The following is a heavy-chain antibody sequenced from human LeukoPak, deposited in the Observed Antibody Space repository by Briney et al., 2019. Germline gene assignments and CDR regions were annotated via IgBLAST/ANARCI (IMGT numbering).Heavy chain of an antibody. J-gene: IGHJ4*02. CDR3: ARDQMAAAGFDY. CDR1: GFTFSSYS. CDR2: ISSSSSYI. V-gene: IGHV3-21*01. D-gene: IGHD6-13*01. Sequence: GGSLRLSCAASGFTFSSYSMNWVRQAPGKGLEWVSSISSSSSYIYYADSVKGRFTISRDNAKISLYLQMNSLRAEDTAVYYCARDQMAAAGFDYWGQGTLVTVSS.